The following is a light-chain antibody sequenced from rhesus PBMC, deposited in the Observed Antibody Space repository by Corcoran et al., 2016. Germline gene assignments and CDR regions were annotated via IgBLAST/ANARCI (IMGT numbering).Light chain of an antibody. Sequence: DIQMTQSPSSLSASVGDRVTVTCRASQGISNNLAWYQQRTGKVPKLLIYVVSNLQGGVPPRFRGSRSGTDFTLTISSLQPEDIGTYYCQQGYGFPWTFGQGNKVEVK. CDR2: VVS. J-gene: IGKJ1*01. CDR3: QQGYGFPWT. CDR1: QGISNN. V-gene: IGKV1-25*01.